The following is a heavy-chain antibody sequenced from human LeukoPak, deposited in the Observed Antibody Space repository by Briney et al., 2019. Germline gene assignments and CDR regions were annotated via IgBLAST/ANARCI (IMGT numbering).Heavy chain of an antibody. CDR3: ARTPVAAGTWGFDY. Sequence: KPGGSLRLSCAASGFTFSSYSMNWVRQAPGKGLEWVSSISSSSSYIYYADSVKGRFTISRDNAKNSLYLQMNSLRAEDTAVYYCARTPVAAGTWGFDYWGQGTLVTVSS. CDR1: GFTFSSYS. CDR2: ISSSSSYI. J-gene: IGHJ4*02. D-gene: IGHD6-13*01. V-gene: IGHV3-21*01.